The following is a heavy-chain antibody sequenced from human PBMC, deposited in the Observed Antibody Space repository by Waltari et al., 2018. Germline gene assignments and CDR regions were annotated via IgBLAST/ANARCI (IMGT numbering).Heavy chain of an antibody. V-gene: IGHV3-48*04. D-gene: IGHD2-15*01. Sequence: EVQLVESGGGLVQPGGSLRLSCAASGFIFSTYSMNWVRRAPGKGREWLSYISGSSRTIYYAGSVKGRFTISRDNAKNSLYLHMNSLRAEDTAIYYCARDKTPVDYRGQGTLVTVSS. CDR3: ARDKTPVDY. J-gene: IGHJ4*02. CDR1: GFIFSTYS. CDR2: ISGSSRTI.